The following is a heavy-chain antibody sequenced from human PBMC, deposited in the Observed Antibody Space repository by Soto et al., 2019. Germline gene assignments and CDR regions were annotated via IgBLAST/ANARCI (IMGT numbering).Heavy chain of an antibody. V-gene: IGHV4-4*07. CDR3: ARGMTPPGAPAWYYFDS. J-gene: IGHJ4*02. D-gene: IGHD2-8*02. Sequence: PSETLSLTCTVSGASITGSFFWSWIRQPAGKGLEWIGRFSLSGTTNYNPSLRSRFTMSAEVSKNQFSLRLTSVTAADTALYYCARGMTPPGAPAWYYFDSWGQGTLVTVSS. CDR1: GASITGSFF. CDR2: FSLSGTT.